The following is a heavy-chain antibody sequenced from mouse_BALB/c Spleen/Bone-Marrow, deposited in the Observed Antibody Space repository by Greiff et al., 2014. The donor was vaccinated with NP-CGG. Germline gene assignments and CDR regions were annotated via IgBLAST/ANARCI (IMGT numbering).Heavy chain of an antibody. J-gene: IGHJ2*01. CDR1: GYTFTDHA. CDR3: NYYGNTFDY. D-gene: IGHD1-1*01. Sequence: QVQLQQSDAELVKPGASVKISCKASGYTFTDHAIPWVKQKPEQGLEWIGYISPGTGSIKYNEKFKDKDTLTADKSSSTAYMQLNSLTSEDSTVYFCNYYGNTFDYWGQGTTLTVSS. CDR2: ISPGTGSI. V-gene: IGHV1S53*02.